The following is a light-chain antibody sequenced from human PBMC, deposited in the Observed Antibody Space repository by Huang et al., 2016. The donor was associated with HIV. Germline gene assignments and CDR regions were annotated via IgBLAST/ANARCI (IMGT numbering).Light chain of an antibody. J-gene: IGKJ1*01. CDR1: QSVRSSY. V-gene: IGKV3-20*01. CDR3: QQYGRSSWT. CDR2: GSS. Sequence: EIVLTQSPGTLSLSPGERATLSCRASQSVRSSYLAWYQQQPGQAPRLLIYGSSTMATGIPDRFSGSGSGTDFTLTISRLEPEDFAVYYCQQYGRSSWTFGQGTKVEIK.